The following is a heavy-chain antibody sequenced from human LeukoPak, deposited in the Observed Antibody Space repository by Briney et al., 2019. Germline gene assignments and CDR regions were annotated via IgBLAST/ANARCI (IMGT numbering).Heavy chain of an antibody. CDR2: IYYTGST. D-gene: IGHD5-18*01. CDR1: GGSIDSYY. CDR3: ARVGGYSYGNYYFNY. V-gene: IGHV4-59*08. J-gene: IGHJ4*02. Sequence: SETLSLTCTVSGGSIDSYYWSWIRQPPGKGLEWIGYIYYTGSTEYHPSLKSRVTISLDTSKNQFSLRLNSVTATDTAVYYCARVGGYSYGNYYFNYWGQGTLVTVSS.